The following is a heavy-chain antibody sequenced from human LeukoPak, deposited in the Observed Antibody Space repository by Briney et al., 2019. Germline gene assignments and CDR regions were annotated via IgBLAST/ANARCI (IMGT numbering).Heavy chain of an antibody. V-gene: IGHV3-21*05. CDR3: ARGTGTTAYFDY. Sequence: GGSLRLSCAASGFTFSSYSMNWVRQAPGKGLEWVSYISSSSSYTKYGDSVKGRFTISRDNAKNSLHLQVNSLRAEDTAVYYCARGTGTTAYFDYWGQGTLVTVSS. J-gene: IGHJ4*02. CDR1: GFTFSSYS. CDR2: ISSSSSYT. D-gene: IGHD1-1*01.